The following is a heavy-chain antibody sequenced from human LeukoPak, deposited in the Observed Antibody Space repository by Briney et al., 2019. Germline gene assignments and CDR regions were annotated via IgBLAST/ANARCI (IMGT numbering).Heavy chain of an antibody. CDR1: GFTFSSYA. V-gene: IGHV3-23*01. CDR2: ISGSGGST. Sequence: PGGSLRLSCAASGFTFSSYAMSWVRQAPGKGLEWVSAISGSGGSTYYADSVKGRFTISRDNSKNTLYLQMNSLRAEDTAVYYCALNYYGSGSYYYGMDVWGQGTTVTVSS. CDR3: ALNYYGSGSYYYGMDV. J-gene: IGHJ6*02. D-gene: IGHD3-10*01.